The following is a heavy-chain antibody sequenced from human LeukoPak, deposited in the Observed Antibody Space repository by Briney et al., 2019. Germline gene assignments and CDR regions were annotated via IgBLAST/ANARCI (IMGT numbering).Heavy chain of an antibody. D-gene: IGHD3-10*01. CDR3: ARDPGILVRGSRRGYDGNYYHMDV. V-gene: IGHV1-18*01. CDR1: GYTFTTYG. Sequence: ASVKVSCKASGYTFTTYGISWVRQAPGQGLEWMGWISTYNGNTSYAQKLQGRVTMTTDTSTSTVYMELRSLRSDDTAVYYCARDPGILVRGSRRGYDGNYYHMDVWGKGTMVTITS. CDR2: ISTYNGNT. J-gene: IGHJ6*03.